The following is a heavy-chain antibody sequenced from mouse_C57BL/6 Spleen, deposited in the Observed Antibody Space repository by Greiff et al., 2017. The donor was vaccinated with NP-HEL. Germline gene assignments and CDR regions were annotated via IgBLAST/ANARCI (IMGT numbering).Heavy chain of an antibody. V-gene: IGHV5-6*02. J-gene: IGHJ2*01. D-gene: IGHD1-3*01. CDR2: ISSGGSYT. CDR3: ARRSGFPYYFDY. CDR1: GFTFSSYG. Sequence: DVKLVESGGDLVKPGGSLKLSCAASGFTFSSYGMSWVRQTPDKRLEWVATISSGGSYTYYPDSVKGRFTISRDNAKNTLYLQMSSLKSEDTAMYYCARRSGFPYYFDYWGQGTTLTVSS.